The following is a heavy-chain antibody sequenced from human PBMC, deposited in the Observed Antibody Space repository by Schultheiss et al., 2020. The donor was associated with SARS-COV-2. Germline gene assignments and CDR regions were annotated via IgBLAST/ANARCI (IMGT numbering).Heavy chain of an antibody. J-gene: IGHJ5*02. Sequence: SETLSLTCTVSGGSISSYYWSWIRQPPGKGLEWIGSIYYSGSTYYNPSLKSRVTISVDTSKNQFSLKLSSVTAADTAVYYCARGNSGYDPWGQGTLVTVSS. CDR3: ARGNSGYDP. CDR1: GGSISSYY. V-gene: IGHV4-59*05. CDR2: IYYSGST. D-gene: IGHD5-12*01.